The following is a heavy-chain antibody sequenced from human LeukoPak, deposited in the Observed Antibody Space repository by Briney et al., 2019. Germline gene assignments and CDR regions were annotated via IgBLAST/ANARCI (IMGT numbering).Heavy chain of an antibody. D-gene: IGHD2-8*01. J-gene: IGHJ3*02. V-gene: IGHV4-38-2*02. CDR3: ARDTNLRDSFDI. Sequence: SETLSLTCSVSGYSITSTSFWAWIRQTPGKGLEWIGSINHLGSAYYNPSLESRVTISVDTSKNHFSLNLKSVTAADTAVYYCARDTNLRDSFDIWGQGTMVTVSS. CDR1: GYSITSTSF. CDR2: INHLGSA.